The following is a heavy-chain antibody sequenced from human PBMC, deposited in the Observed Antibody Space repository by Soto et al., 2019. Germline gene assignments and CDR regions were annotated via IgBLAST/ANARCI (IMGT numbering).Heavy chain of an antibody. Sequence: QVQLQESGPGLVKPSQTLSLTCTVSGGSISSGDFYWNWIRQPPGMGLEWIGYISYSGGAYYNPSLKSRVSISADTSKNQFSLKLSSVTAADTAVYYCARGSLYFYGSGSHFDYWGQGTLVTVSS. D-gene: IGHD3-10*01. CDR3: ARGSLYFYGSGSHFDY. V-gene: IGHV4-30-4*01. CDR2: ISYSGGA. CDR1: GGSISSGDFY. J-gene: IGHJ4*02.